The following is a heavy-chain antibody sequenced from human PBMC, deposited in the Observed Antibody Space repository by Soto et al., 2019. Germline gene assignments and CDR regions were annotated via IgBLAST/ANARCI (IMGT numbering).Heavy chain of an antibody. J-gene: IGHJ5*02. D-gene: IGHD3-10*02. CDR1: GFTFSGSA. Sequence: EVQLVESGGGLVQPGGSLRLSCAASGFTFSGSAIHWVRQASGKGLEWIGLIRSKANNYATAYGASVKGRFTISRDDSKNTAYLEMNSLKTEDTAIYSCYRQMFSPDNHWGQGTLVTVSS. CDR3: YRQMFSPDNH. V-gene: IGHV3-73*01. CDR2: IRSKANNYAT.